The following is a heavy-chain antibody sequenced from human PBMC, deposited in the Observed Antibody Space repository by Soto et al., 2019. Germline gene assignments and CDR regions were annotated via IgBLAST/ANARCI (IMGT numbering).Heavy chain of an antibody. CDR1: GFTFDNYW. CDR2: IKRDGSGG. D-gene: IGHD6-13*01. J-gene: IGHJ3*02. CDR3: ARDVSPGSSGWYFDAFHI. V-gene: IGHV3-7*01. Sequence: QLVESGGGLVQPGGSLRLSCEASGFTFDNYWMTWVRQAPGKGLEWVANIKRDGSGGSYLDSVRGRFTVSRDNARNSLYLQMNSLRAEDTALYYCARDVSPGSSGWYFDAFHIWGQGTLVTVSS.